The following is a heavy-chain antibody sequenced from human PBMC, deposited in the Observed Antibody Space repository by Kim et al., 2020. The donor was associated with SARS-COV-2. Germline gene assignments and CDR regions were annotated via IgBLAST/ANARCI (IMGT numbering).Heavy chain of an antibody. D-gene: IGHD3-3*01. CDR1: GGSISSYY. V-gene: IGHV4-59*01. CDR2: IYYSGST. Sequence: SETLSLTCTVSGGSISSYYWSWIRQPPGKGLEWIGYIYYSGSTNYNPSLKSRVTISVDTSKNQFSLKLSSVTAADTAVYYCARGVLSTIFGVVREFYYWGQGTLVTLSS. J-gene: IGHJ4*02. CDR3: ARGVLSTIFGVVREFYY.